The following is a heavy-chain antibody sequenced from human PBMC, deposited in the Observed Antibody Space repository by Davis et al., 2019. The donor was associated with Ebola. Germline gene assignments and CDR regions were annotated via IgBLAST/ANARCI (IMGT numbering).Heavy chain of an antibody. CDR2: INPSGGST. V-gene: IGHV1-46*01. D-gene: IGHD6-13*01. Sequence: AASVKVSCKASGYTFTSYYMHWVRPAPGQGLEWMGIINPSGGSTSYAQKFQGRVTMTRDTSTSTVYMELSSLRSEDTAVYYCARVRIAAAGTWGWFDPWGQGTLVTVSS. CDR1: GYTFTSYY. J-gene: IGHJ5*02. CDR3: ARVRIAAAGTWGWFDP.